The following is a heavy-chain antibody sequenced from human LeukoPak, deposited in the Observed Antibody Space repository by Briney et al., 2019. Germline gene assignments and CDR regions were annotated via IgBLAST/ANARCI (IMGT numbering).Heavy chain of an antibody. V-gene: IGHV3-66*01. CDR3: ARAAGSYRPWGFDQ. CDR1: GGSFSGYY. CDR2: FYSGDGT. Sequence: ETLSLTCAVYGGSFSGYYWSWVRQAPGKGLECVSGFYSGDGTYYADSVKGRFTISRDYSENTLHLQMNSLRAEDTAVYYCARAAGSYRPWGFDQWGQGTQVTVSS. J-gene: IGHJ4*02. D-gene: IGHD1-26*01.